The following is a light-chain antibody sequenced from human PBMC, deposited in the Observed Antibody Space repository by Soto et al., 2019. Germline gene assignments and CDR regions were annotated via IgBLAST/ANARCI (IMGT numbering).Light chain of an antibody. Sequence: EIVLTQSPGTLSLSPGERATLSCRASQSVDSKYLAWYQQKPDQAPRILIFAASSRATGIPDRFSGSGSGTDFTLTISRLEPGDFAVYYCQQYGYSSWTFGQGTKVDIK. CDR3: QQYGYSSWT. CDR1: QSVDSKY. V-gene: IGKV3-20*01. CDR2: AAS. J-gene: IGKJ1*01.